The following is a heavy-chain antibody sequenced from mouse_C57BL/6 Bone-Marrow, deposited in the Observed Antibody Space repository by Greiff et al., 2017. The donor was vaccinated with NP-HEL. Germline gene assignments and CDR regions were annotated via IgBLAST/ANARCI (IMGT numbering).Heavy chain of an antibody. CDR2: ISSGSSTI. Sequence: EVKLMESGGGLVKPGGSLKLSCAASGFTFSDYGMHWVRQAPEKGLEWVAYISSGSSTIYYADTVKGRFTISRDNAKNTLFLQMTSLRSEDTAMYCCARVAYGAWFAYWGQGTLVTVSA. CDR3: ARVAYGAWFAY. CDR1: GFTFSDYG. J-gene: IGHJ3*01. D-gene: IGHD1-1*01. V-gene: IGHV5-17*01.